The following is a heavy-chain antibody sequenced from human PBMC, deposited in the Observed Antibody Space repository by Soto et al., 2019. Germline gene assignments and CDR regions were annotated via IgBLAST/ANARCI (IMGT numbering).Heavy chain of an antibody. CDR2: ILYDGTKK. D-gene: IGHD4-17*01. Sequence: GGSLRLSCAASGFTFSSYGMHWVRQAPGKGLEWVAVILYDGTKKYYADSMKGRFTISRDNSKNTLYLQMNSLRAEDTAVYYCAKDRGALRWSEEHYYFDYWGQGTLVTVSS. V-gene: IGHV3-30*18. J-gene: IGHJ4*02. CDR1: GFTFSSYG. CDR3: AKDRGALRWSEEHYYFDY.